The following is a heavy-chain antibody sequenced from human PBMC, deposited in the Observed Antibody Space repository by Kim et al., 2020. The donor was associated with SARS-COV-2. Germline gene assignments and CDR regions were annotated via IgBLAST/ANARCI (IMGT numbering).Heavy chain of an antibody. D-gene: IGHD3-10*01. J-gene: IGHJ6*02. CDR1: GFTFSDYY. CDR3: ARVGSSGGGMDV. Sequence: GGSLRLSCAASGFTFSDYYMSWIRQAPGKGLEWVSYISSSSSYTNYADSVKGRFTISRDNAKNSLYLQMNSLRAEDTAVYYCARVGSSGGGMDVWGQGTTVTVSS. CDR2: ISSSSSYT. V-gene: IGHV3-11*05.